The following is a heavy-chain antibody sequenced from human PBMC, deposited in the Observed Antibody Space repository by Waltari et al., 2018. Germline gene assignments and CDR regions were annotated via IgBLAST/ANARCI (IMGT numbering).Heavy chain of an antibody. CDR2: INDDNYST. Sequence: QLLESGGGLVQPGRSLRLSCVASGFTFSRYSMTWVRQAPGRGLEWVAVINDDNYSTQYANSVKGRFTISRDNSKNTLFLQMNSLKGEDTALYYCAKGDWLDFWAQGTLVTVSS. D-gene: IGHD3-9*01. CDR1: GFTFSRYS. J-gene: IGHJ4*02. V-gene: IGHV3-23*01. CDR3: AKGDWLDF.